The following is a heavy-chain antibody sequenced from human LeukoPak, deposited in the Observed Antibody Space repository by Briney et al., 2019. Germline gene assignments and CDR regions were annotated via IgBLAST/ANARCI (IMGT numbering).Heavy chain of an antibody. D-gene: IGHD3-3*01. Sequence: PGGSLRLSCAASGFTFSSYWMHWVRQAPGEGLVWVSRINSDGSSTNYVDSVKGRFTISRDNAKNMLYLQMNSLRAEDTAVYYCARDYGRLTYYDFWSGYTAGYFDYWGQGTLVTVSS. CDR1: GFTFSSYW. V-gene: IGHV3-74*01. CDR2: INSDGSST. CDR3: ARDYGRLTYYDFWSGYTAGYFDY. J-gene: IGHJ4*02.